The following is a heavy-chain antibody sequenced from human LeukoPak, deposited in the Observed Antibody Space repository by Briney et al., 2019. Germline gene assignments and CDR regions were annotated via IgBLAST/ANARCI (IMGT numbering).Heavy chain of an antibody. J-gene: IGHJ2*01. V-gene: IGHV1-69*05. CDR2: IIPIFGTA. D-gene: IGHD6-6*01. Sequence: GASVKVSCKASGGTFSSYTISWVRQAPGQGLEWMGRIIPIFGTANYAQKFQGRVTITTDESTSTAYMELSSLRSEDTAVYYCARDRGAYSSSPRYFDLWGRGTLVTVSS. CDR3: ARDRGAYSSSPRYFDL. CDR1: GGTFSSYT.